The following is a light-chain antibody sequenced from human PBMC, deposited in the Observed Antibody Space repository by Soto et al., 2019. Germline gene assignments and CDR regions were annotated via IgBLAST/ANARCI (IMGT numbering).Light chain of an antibody. CDR2: DAS. Sequence: DIHMTQSPSTLSASIGDRVTITFRASQSISSWLAWYQQKPGKAPKLLIYDASSLESGVPSRFSGSGSGTEFTLTISSLQPDDFATYYCQQYNSYHWTFGQGTKVDIK. CDR3: QQYNSYHWT. CDR1: QSISSW. J-gene: IGKJ1*01. V-gene: IGKV1-5*01.